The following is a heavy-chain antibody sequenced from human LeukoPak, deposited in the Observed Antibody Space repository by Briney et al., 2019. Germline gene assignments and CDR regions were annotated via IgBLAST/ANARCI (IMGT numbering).Heavy chain of an antibody. V-gene: IGHV3-30*18. J-gene: IGHJ6*03. Sequence: GGSLRLSCAASGFTFSSYGMHWVRQAPGKGLEWVAVISYDGSNKYYADSVKGRFTIARDNSKKTLCLQMNSLRAEDTAVYYCAKGFPYFDWLSYMDVWGKGTTVTVSS. CDR3: AKGFPYFDWLSYMDV. CDR2: ISYDGSNK. D-gene: IGHD3-9*01. CDR1: GFTFSSYG.